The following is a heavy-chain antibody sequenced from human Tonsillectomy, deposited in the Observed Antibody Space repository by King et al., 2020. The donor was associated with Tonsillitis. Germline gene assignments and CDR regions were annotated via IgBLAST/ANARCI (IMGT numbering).Heavy chain of an antibody. J-gene: IGHJ4*02. CDR2: ISTGSTYI. CDR3: ARDDHYRDYEFDS. CDR1: GFTFSSYS. Sequence: DVQLVESGGGLVKPGGSLRLSCAASGFTFSSYSMNWVRQAPGKGLEWVSSISTGSTYIYYTHPVKGRFTISRDNAKNSLDLRINSLRAEDTAVYYFARDDHYRDYEFDSWGQGTLVTVSS. D-gene: IGHD4-17*01. V-gene: IGHV3-21*01.